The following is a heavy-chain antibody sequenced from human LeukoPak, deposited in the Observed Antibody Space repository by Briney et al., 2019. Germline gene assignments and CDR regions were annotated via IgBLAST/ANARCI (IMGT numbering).Heavy chain of an antibody. Sequence: PGGSLRLSCAASGFTFSSYAMHWVRQAPGKGLEWVAAISHDGSNKYSADSVKGRFTISRDNSKNSLYLQMNSLRAEDTALYYCARDSNDYVWGTYPYYFDHWGQGTLVTVSS. J-gene: IGHJ4*02. D-gene: IGHD3-16*01. CDR3: ARDSNDYVWGTYPYYFDH. CDR2: ISHDGSNK. CDR1: GFTFSSYA. V-gene: IGHV3-30*04.